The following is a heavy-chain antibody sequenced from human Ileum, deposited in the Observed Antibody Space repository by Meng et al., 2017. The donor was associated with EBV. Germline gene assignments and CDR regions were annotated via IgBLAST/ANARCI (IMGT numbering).Heavy chain of an antibody. Sequence: QVQLVHSGAEVKKPGASVKVSCKASEYTFTNYEISWVRQATGQGLEWMGWMNPKTGTAHYAQKFQGRVSMTRDTSITTAYMELSSLTSEDTAVYYCVRTLERGDYWGQGTLVTVSS. D-gene: IGHD5-24*01. CDR3: VRTLERGDY. V-gene: IGHV1-8*01. CDR1: EYTFTNYE. CDR2: MNPKTGTA. J-gene: IGHJ4*02.